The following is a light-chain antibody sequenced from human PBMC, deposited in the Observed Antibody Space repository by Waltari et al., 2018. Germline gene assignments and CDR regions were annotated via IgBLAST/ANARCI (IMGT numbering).Light chain of an antibody. J-gene: IGLJ1*01. V-gene: IGLV2-11*01. Sequence: QSALTQPRSVSGSPGQSVTISCTGTSSDVGGYNYVSWYQQHPGKAPKLMIYDVSKRPSGVPDRFSGSKSGNTASLTISGLQADAEADYYCCSYAGSYTGVFGTGSKVTVL. CDR1: SSDVGGYNY. CDR3: CSYAGSYTGV. CDR2: DVS.